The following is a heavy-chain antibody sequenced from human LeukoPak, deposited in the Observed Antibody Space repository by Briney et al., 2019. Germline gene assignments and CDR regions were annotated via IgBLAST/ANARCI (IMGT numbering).Heavy chain of an antibody. Sequence: RSLRLSCTASGFTFGDYAMSWVRQAPGQGLEWVGFIRSKAYGGTTEYAASVKGRFTISRDDSKSIAYLQMNSLKTEDTAVYYCTRVAVPFFDYWGQGTLVTVSS. CDR3: TRVAVPFFDY. CDR1: GFTFGDYA. D-gene: IGHD6-19*01. CDR2: IRSKAYGGTT. V-gene: IGHV3-49*04. J-gene: IGHJ4*02.